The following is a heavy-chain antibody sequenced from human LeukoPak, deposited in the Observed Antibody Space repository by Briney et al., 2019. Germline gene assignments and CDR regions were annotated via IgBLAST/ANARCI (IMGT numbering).Heavy chain of an antibody. J-gene: IGHJ4*02. CDR2: IGTAGDT. CDR1: GFTVSSNY. Sequence: GGSLRLSCAASGFTVSSNYMSWVRQAPGKGLEWVSAIGTAGDTYYPGSVKGRFTISRENAKNSLYLQMNSLRAEDTALYYCAKDPNRYYYETSGDDSWGQGTLVTVSS. V-gene: IGHV3-13*01. CDR3: AKDPNRYYYETSGDDS. D-gene: IGHD3-22*01.